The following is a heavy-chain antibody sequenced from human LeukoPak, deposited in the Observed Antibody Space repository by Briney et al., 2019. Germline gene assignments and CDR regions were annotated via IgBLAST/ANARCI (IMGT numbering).Heavy chain of an antibody. V-gene: IGHV1-2*02. J-gene: IGHJ5*02. CDR1: GYTFTGYY. CDR3: ARAVYCSSTSCYRNWFDP. D-gene: IGHD2-2*02. Sequence: ASVKVSCKASGYTFTGYYMHWVRQAPGQGLEWMGWINPNSGGTNYAQKFQGRVTMTRDTSISTAYMELSRLRSGDTAVYYCARAVYCSSTSCYRNWFDPWGQGTLVTVSS. CDR2: INPNSGGT.